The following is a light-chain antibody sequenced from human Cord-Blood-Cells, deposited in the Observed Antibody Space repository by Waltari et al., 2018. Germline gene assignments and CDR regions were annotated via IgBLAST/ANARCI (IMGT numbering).Light chain of an antibody. CDR1: SSDVGGYNY. V-gene: IGLV2-14*01. CDR3: SSYTSSSTVV. J-gene: IGLJ2*01. CDR2: DFS. Sequence: QSALTQPASVSGSPGQSITISCTGTSSDVGGYNYVSWYQQHPGKAPKLMSYDFSKRPSGVSNRFSGSKSGNTASRTISGLQAEDVADYYCSSYTSSSTVVFGGGTKLTVL.